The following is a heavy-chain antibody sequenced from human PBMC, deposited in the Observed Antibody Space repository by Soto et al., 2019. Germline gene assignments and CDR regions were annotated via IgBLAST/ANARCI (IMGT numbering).Heavy chain of an antibody. CDR2: INQDGSQK. D-gene: IGHD1-26*01. CDR1: ESTVRRDG. V-gene: IGHV3-7*04. J-gene: IGHJ1*01. Sequence: EVHLVESGGGLVQTGGSLRLPCRILESTVRRDGRNWVRQAPGKGREGVAHINQDGSQKYYVDPVKGRFSISRDNANNLLSLQMNNLGAGDTAMYYCSGGVGDAFWGQGTLVTVSS. CDR3: SGGVGDAF.